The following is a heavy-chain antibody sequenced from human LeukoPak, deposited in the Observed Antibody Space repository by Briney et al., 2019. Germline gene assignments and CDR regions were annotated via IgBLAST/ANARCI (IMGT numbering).Heavy chain of an antibody. J-gene: IGHJ4*02. V-gene: IGHV3-23*01. CDR2: ISGSGGST. CDR3: AKHPGVVPAANDY. CDR1: GFTFSSYA. Sequence: GGSLRLSCAASGFTFSSYAMSRVRQAPEKGLEWVSAISGSGGSTYYADSVKGRFTISRDNSKNTLYLQMNSLRAEDTAVYYCAKHPGVVPAANDYWGQGTLVTVSS. D-gene: IGHD2-2*01.